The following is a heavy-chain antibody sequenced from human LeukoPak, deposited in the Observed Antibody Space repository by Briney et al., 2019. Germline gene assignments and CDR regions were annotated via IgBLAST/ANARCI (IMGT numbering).Heavy chain of an antibody. CDR2: INAYNGNT. CDR3: ARSPTIAAGRAPADY. D-gene: IGHD6-19*01. Sequence: ASVKVSCKASGYTFTSYGISWVRQAPGQGLEWMGWINAYNGNTNYAQKLQGRDTMTTDTSTSTAYMELRSLRSDDTAVYYCARSPTIAAGRAPADYWGQGTLVTVSS. J-gene: IGHJ4*02. V-gene: IGHV1-18*01. CDR1: GYTFTSYG.